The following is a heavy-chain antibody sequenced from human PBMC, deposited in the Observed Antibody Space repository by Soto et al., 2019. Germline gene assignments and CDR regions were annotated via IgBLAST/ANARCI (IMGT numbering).Heavy chain of an antibody. CDR1: GYSFTSCW. Sequence: GESLKISCKGSGYSFTSCWIGWVRQMAGKGLEWMGIIYPGDSDTRYSPSFQGQVTISADKSISTAYLQWSSLKASDTAMYYCARSCSGSVYYYYGMYVWGQGTTVTVSS. CDR2: IYPGDSDT. D-gene: IGHD3-10*02. V-gene: IGHV5-51*01. J-gene: IGHJ6*02. CDR3: ARSCSGSVYYYYGMYV.